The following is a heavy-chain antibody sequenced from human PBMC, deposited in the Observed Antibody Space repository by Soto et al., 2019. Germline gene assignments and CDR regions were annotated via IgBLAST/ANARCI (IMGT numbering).Heavy chain of an antibody. CDR3: ARGVMITFGGVIVIPPYFDY. Sequence: ASVKVSCKASGYTFTSYGISWVRQAPGQGLEWMGWISAYNGSTNYAQKLQGRVTMTTDTSTSTAYMELRSLRSDDTAVYYCARGVMITFGGVIVIPPYFDYWGQGTLVTVSS. V-gene: IGHV1-18*01. D-gene: IGHD3-16*02. CDR2: ISAYNGST. CDR1: GYTFTSYG. J-gene: IGHJ4*02.